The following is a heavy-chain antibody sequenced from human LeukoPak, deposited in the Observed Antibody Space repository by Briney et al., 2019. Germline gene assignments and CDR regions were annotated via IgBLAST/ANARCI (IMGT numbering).Heavy chain of an antibody. CDR2: INSDGSST. CDR1: GFTFSSYW. V-gene: IGHV3-74*01. J-gene: IGHJ4*02. D-gene: IGHD3-10*01. Sequence: GGSLRLSCAASGFTFSSYWMHWVRQAPGKGLVWVSRINSDGSSTSYADSVKGRFTISRDNAKNTLYLQMNNLRAEDTAIYYCATDSYVSASYYRLFYWGQGTLVTVSS. CDR3: ATDSYVSASYYRLFY.